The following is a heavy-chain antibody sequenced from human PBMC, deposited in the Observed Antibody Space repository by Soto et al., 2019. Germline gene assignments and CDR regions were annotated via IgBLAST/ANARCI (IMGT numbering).Heavy chain of an antibody. V-gene: IGHV1-8*01. CDR1: GYTSTSCD. CDR2: MNPNSGNT. J-gene: IGHJ4*02. CDR3: ARGRIAVPTAALGY. D-gene: IGHD6-19*01. Sequence: ASVKVSCKASGYTSTSCDINWVRQATGQGLEWMGWMNPNSGNTGYAQKFQGRVTMTRNTSISTAYMELSSLRSEDTAVYYCARGRIAVPTAALGYWGQGTLVTVSS.